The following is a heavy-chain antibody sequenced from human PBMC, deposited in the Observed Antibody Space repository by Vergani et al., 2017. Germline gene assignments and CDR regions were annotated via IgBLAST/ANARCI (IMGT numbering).Heavy chain of an antibody. D-gene: IGHD2-21*01. V-gene: IGHV4-61*02. CDR2: IYTSVAN. CDR3: GRDGGEYDKDALDV. Sequence: QVQLQESGPGLVKPSQTLSLTCTVSGGSFSTGGQSWTWLRQSAGKGLEWIGRIYTSVANNYNPSLRSRAIMTVDASKKQLSLKLASMTAADTAVYYCGRDGGEYDKDALDVWGQGTKVTVTS. J-gene: IGHJ3*01. CDR1: GGSFSTGGQS.